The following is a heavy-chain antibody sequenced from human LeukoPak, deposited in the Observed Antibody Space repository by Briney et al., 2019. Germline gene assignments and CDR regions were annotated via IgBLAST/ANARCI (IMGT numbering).Heavy chain of an antibody. D-gene: IGHD5-24*01. CDR3: TSSFVVEMDHYFDY. J-gene: IGHJ4*02. Sequence: ASVKVSCKASGYTFTSYAMHWVRQAPGQRLEWMGWINAGNGNTKYSQEFQGRVTMTTDTSTSTVYMELSSLRSEDTAVYYCTSSFVVEMDHYFDYWGQGTLVTVSS. CDR2: INAGNGNT. CDR1: GYTFTSYA. V-gene: IGHV1-3*03.